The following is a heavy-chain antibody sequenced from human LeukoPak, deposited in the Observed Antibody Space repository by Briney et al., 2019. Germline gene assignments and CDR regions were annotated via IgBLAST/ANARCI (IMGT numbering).Heavy chain of an antibody. V-gene: IGHV4-59*01. D-gene: IGHD2-15*01. J-gene: IGHJ6*03. CDR3: ARTVVVATEYYYYYYYMDV. Sequence: SETLSLTCTVSGGSISSYYWSWIRQPPGKGLEWIGYIYYSGSTNYNPSLKSRVTISVDTSKNQFSLKLSSVTAADTAVYYCARTVVVATEYYYYYYYMDVWGKGTTVTVSS. CDR1: GGSISSYY. CDR2: IYYSGST.